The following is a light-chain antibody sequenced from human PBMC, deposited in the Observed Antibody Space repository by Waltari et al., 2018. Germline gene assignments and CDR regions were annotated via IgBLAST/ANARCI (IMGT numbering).Light chain of an antibody. Sequence: DSQMTQSPSSLSASVGDRVTITCRASQPISSSLNWYHHNPGKAPKLLIYAASSLQSGVPSSFSGSGSGTDFALSISSLQPEDFATYYCQESYSTLTFGPGTKVDIK. J-gene: IGKJ3*01. V-gene: IGKV1-39*01. CDR2: AAS. CDR3: QESYSTLT. CDR1: QPISSS.